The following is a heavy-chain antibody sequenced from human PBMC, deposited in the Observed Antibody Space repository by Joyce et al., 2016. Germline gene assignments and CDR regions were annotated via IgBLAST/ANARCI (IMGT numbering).Heavy chain of an antibody. CDR3: SAGPDHSKSHY. CDR2: IHPSFMI. D-gene: IGHD1-14*01. V-gene: IGHV4-31*03. CDR1: GDSLTSGSHY. Sequence: QVQLQESGPGLMKPSQTLSLTCTVSGDSLTSGSHYYNWIRQSPGKGLECIGVIHPSFMILYNPSLRIRVTISVDTSKNEFYLTLISLTAADTGVYFCSAGPDHSKSHYWGQGTLVTVSS. J-gene: IGHJ4*02.